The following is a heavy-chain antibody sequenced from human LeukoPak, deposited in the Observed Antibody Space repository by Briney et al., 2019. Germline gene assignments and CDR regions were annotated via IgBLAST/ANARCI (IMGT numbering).Heavy chain of an antibody. CDR1: GFTFSSNA. D-gene: IGHD5-18*01. Sequence: GGSLRLSCAASGFTFSSNAMSWVRQAPGKGLEWVSAISGSGDATYYVDSVKGRFIISRDNSKNTLYVQMNILRAEDTAIYYCAKESKYSFGYCFDYWGQGILVTVSS. J-gene: IGHJ4*02. V-gene: IGHV3-23*01. CDR2: ISGSGDAT. CDR3: AKESKYSFGYCFDY.